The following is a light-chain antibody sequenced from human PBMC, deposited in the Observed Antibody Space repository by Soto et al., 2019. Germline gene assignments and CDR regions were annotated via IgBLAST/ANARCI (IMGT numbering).Light chain of an antibody. J-gene: IGKJ1*01. CDR1: QTIGSW. CDR2: KAS. CDR3: QQYNDYSAWT. V-gene: IGKV1-5*03. Sequence: IQMTQSPSTLSASVGDRVTITCRASQTIGSWLAWYQQKPGKAPKLLIYKASTLKSGVPSRFSGSGSGTEFTLTISSLRPDDFATYYCQQYNDYSAWTFGQGTKV.